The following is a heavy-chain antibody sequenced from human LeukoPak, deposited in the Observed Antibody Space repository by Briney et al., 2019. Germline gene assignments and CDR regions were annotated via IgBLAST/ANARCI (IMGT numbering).Heavy chain of an antibody. V-gene: IGHV3-53*01. Sequence: QAGGSLRLSCAASGFTFSSNYMSWVRQAPGKGLEWVSVIYSGGSTYYADSVKGRFTISRDNSKNTLYLQMNSLRAEDTAVYYCARSIVVGDGFDYWGQGTLVTVSS. CDR1: GFTFSSNY. CDR3: ARSIVVGDGFDY. J-gene: IGHJ4*02. D-gene: IGHD3-22*01. CDR2: IYSGGST.